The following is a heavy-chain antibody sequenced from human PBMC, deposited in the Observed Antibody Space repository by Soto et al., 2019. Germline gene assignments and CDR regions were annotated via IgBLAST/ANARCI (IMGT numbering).Heavy chain of an antibody. Sequence: GASVKVSCKASGYTFTSYDINWVRQATGQGLEWMGWMNPNSGNTGYAQKFQGRVTMTRNTSMSTAYMELSSLRSEDTAVYYCARGGAFGSGWSVLAFDIWGQGTMVTVSS. V-gene: IGHV1-8*01. D-gene: IGHD6-19*01. J-gene: IGHJ3*02. CDR1: GYTFTSYD. CDR2: MNPNSGNT. CDR3: ARGGAFGSGWSVLAFDI.